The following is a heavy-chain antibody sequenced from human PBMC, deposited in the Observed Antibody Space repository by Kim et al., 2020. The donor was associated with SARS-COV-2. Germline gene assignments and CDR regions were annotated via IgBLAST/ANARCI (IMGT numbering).Heavy chain of an antibody. CDR2: IYSGGST. CDR3: AYSSSRFYYYYGMDV. Sequence: GGSLRLSCAASGFTVSSNYMSWVRQAPGKGLEWVSVIYSGGSTYYADSVKGRFTISRDNSKNTLYLQMNSLRAEDTAVYYCAYSSSRFYYYYGMDVWGQGTTVTVSS. V-gene: IGHV3-66*02. J-gene: IGHJ6*02. CDR1: GFTVSSNY. D-gene: IGHD6-13*01.